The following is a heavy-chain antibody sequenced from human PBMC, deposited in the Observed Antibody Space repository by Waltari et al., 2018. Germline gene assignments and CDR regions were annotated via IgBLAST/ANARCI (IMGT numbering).Heavy chain of an antibody. Sequence: QVQLVQSGAEVKKPGSSVKVSCKASGGTFSSYAISWVRQAPGQGLEWMGGHNTILGIANYVQKFQGRVTITADKSTSTAYMELSSLRSEDTAVYYCARDSAVGYDILTGGYGFDPWGQGTLVTVSS. V-gene: IGHV1-69*10. CDR1: GGTFSSYA. CDR3: ARDSAVGYDILTGGYGFDP. J-gene: IGHJ5*02. CDR2: HNTILGIA. D-gene: IGHD3-9*01.